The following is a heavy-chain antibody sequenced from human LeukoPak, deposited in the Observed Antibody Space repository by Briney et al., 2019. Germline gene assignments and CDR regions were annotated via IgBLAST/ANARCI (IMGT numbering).Heavy chain of an antibody. CDR2: IYYSGST. CDR3: ARRGSSSWYDFDY. Sequence: PSETLFLTCTVSGGSISSSSYYWGWIRQPPGKGLEWIGSIYYSGSTYYNPSPKSRVTISVDTSKNQFSLKLSSVTAADTAVYYCARRGSSSWYDFDYWGQGTLVTVSS. V-gene: IGHV4-39*01. D-gene: IGHD6-13*01. J-gene: IGHJ4*02. CDR1: GGSISSSSYY.